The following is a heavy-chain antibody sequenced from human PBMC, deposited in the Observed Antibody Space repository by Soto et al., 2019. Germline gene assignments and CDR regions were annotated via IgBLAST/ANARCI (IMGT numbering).Heavy chain of an antibody. CDR3: AKSMIAAAGTGAFDV. Sequence: GSLRLSCAASGFTFYNYALTWVRQTPGKGLEWVSSFSATDGSTQYADSVKGRFTISRDNPNSMLYLQMNILRAEDTALYFCAKSMIAAAGTGAFDVWGQGTMVTVSS. CDR2: FSATDGST. J-gene: IGHJ3*01. CDR1: GFTFYNYA. V-gene: IGHV3-23*01. D-gene: IGHD6-13*01.